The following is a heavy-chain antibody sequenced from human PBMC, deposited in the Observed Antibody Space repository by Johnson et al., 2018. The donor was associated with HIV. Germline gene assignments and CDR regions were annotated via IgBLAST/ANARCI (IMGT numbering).Heavy chain of an antibody. V-gene: IGHV3-30*04. CDR1: GFTFSSYA. J-gene: IGHJ3*02. CDR3: AKDRGIGYDSSGSYGAFDI. CDR2: ISYDGSNK. Sequence: QMLLVESGGGVVQPGRSLRLSCAASGFTFSSYAMHWVRQAPGKGLEWVAVISYDGSNKYYADSVKGRFTISRDNSKNTLYLQMNSLRAEDTAVYYCAKDRGIGYDSSGSYGAFDIWGQGTMVTVSS. D-gene: IGHD3-22*01.